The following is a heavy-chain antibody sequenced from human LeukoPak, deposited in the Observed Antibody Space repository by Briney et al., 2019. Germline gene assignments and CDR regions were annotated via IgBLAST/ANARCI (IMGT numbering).Heavy chain of an antibody. V-gene: IGHV1-69*05. CDR3: ARRWSHSSGYYLFDY. D-gene: IGHD3-22*01. CDR1: GGTFSSHG. CDR2: IIPVFGAA. Sequence: SVKASCKASGGTFSSHGMSWVRQAPGQGLEWVGGIIPVFGAANYAQKFQGRVTITTDESTSTAYMELSSLRSEDTALYYCARRWSHSSGYYLFDYWGQGTLVTVSS. J-gene: IGHJ4*02.